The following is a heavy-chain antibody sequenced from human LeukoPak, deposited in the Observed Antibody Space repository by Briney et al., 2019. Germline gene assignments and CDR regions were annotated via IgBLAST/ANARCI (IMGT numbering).Heavy chain of an antibody. Sequence: GGSLRLSCAASGFTFSSYAMHWVRQAPGKGLEYVSAISSNGGSTYYANSVKGRFTISRDNSKNTLYLQMNSLRAEDTAVYYCARGRFGELSSPPDYWGQGTLVTVSS. J-gene: IGHJ4*02. CDR1: GFTFSSYA. CDR2: ISSNGGST. D-gene: IGHD3-10*01. V-gene: IGHV3-64*01. CDR3: ARGRFGELSSPPDY.